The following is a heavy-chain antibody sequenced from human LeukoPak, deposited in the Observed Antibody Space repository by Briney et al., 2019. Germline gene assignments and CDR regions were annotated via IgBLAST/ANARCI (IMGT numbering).Heavy chain of an antibody. CDR3: AKDNNYYDSSGSTFLDY. V-gene: IGHV3-30*02. D-gene: IGHD3-22*01. Sequence: GGSLRLSCAASGFTFSDYYMSWIRQTPGKGLEWVAFIRYDGNNKYYADSVKGRFTISRDNSKNTLYLQMNSLRAEDTAVYYCAKDNNYYDSSGSTFLDYWGQGTLVTVSS. CDR1: GFTFSDYY. J-gene: IGHJ4*02. CDR2: IRYDGNNK.